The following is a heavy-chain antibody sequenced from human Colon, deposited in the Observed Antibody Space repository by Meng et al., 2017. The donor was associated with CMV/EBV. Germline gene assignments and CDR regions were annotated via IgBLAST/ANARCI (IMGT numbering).Heavy chain of an antibody. CDR3: TRPGYTFDF. CDR1: GFTFERDW. J-gene: IGHJ4*02. D-gene: IGHD5-18*01. Sequence: GGSLRLSCRASGFTFERDWMSWVRQSPGRGLEWVANINSDGSQTDYGDFVEGRFSISRDNAQKSLYLEMNNLKGDDSAVYFCTRPGYTFDFWGQGTLVTVSS. CDR2: INSDGSQT. V-gene: IGHV3-7*01.